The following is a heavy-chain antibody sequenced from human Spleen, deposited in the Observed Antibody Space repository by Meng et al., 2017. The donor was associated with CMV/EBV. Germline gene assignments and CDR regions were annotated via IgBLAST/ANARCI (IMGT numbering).Heavy chain of an antibody. V-gene: IGHV3-73*01. CDR2: IRSKANDYAT. CDR3: STQYPTDY. CDR1: GLTFRKYA. Sequence: GESLKISCAVSGLTFRKYAMHWVRQASGKGLEWVGRIRSKANDYATVYAASVKGRFTFSRDDSKNTAYLQMNSLKTEDTAVYYCSTQYPTDYWAQGTLVTVSS. D-gene: IGHD2-2*02. J-gene: IGHJ4*02.